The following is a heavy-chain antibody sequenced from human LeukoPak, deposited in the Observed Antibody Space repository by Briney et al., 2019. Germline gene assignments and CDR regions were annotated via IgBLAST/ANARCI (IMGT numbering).Heavy chain of an antibody. D-gene: IGHD3-22*01. CDR3: ARLLPIKTVDY. CDR1: GGSFSGYY. Sequence: SETLSLTCAVYGGSFSGYYWSWIRQPPGKGLEWIGEINHSGSTNYNPSLKSRVTISVDTSKNQFSLKLSSVTAADTAVCYCARLLPIKTVDYWGQGTLVTVSS. J-gene: IGHJ4*02. CDR2: INHSGST. V-gene: IGHV4-34*01.